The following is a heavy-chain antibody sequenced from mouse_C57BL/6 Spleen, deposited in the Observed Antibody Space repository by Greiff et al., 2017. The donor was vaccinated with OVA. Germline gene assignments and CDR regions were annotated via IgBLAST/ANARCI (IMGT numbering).Heavy chain of an antibody. Sequence: QVQLQQPGAELVKPGASVKMSCKASGYTFTSYWITWVKQRPGQGLEWIGVIYPGSGSTNYNEKFKSKATLTVDTSASTAYMQLSSLTSEDSAVYYCARSYGSSYGDAMDYWGQGTSVTVSS. J-gene: IGHJ4*01. CDR1: GYTFTSYW. CDR2: IYPGSGST. V-gene: IGHV1-55*01. D-gene: IGHD1-1*01. CDR3: ARSYGSSYGDAMDY.